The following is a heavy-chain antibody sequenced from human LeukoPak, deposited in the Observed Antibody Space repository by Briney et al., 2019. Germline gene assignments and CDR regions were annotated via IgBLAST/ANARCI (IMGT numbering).Heavy chain of an antibody. J-gene: IGHJ4*02. V-gene: IGHV3-21*01. CDR2: ISISTSYI. CDR1: GFIFGDYS. CDR3: ARDSDYGDYVYFDY. D-gene: IGHD4-17*01. Sequence: GGSMRLSCAASGFIFGDYSMNWVRQAPGKGLEWVASISISTSYIDYADSVKGRFTISRDNAKNSLYLQMNSLRAEDTAVYYCARDSDYGDYVYFDYWGQGTLVTVSS.